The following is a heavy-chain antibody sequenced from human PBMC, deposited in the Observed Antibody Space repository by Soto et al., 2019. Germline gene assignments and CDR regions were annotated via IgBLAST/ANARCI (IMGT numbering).Heavy chain of an antibody. CDR2: ITGTGGNT. CDR3: AGIRGYWYGLDV. V-gene: IGHV3-23*01. CDR1: GFPLSTYG. Sequence: EVQLLESGGGLVQPGGSLRLSCAASGFPLSTYGMTWVRQAPGKGLEWVSAITGTGGNTYYVDCVKGRFTSSRDNSKNMLYLQVNSLRVEDTAVYYCAGIRGYWYGLDVWGQGTTVTVSS. J-gene: IGHJ6*02.